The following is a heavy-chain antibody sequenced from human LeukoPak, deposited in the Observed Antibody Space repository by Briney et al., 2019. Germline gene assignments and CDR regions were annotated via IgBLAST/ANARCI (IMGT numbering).Heavy chain of an antibody. Sequence: GASVKVSCKASGGTFSSYAISWVRQAPGQGLEWMGGIIPIFGTANYAQKFQGRVTITADKSTSTAYMELSSLRSEDTAVYYCARARDYYYDSSGYKYYYMDVWGKGTTVTVSS. CDR1: GGTFSSYA. D-gene: IGHD3-22*01. CDR2: IIPIFGTA. CDR3: ARARDYYYDSSGYKYYYMDV. V-gene: IGHV1-69*06. J-gene: IGHJ6*03.